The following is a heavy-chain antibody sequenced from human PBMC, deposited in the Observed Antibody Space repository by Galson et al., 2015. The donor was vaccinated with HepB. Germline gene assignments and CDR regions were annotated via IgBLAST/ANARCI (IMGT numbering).Heavy chain of an antibody. Sequence: SVKVSCKASGGTFSSYAISWVRQAPGQGLEWMGGIIPIFGTANYAQKFQGRVTITADESTSTAYMELSSLRSEDTAVYYCARDDDYSNPNYYMDVWGKGTTVTVSS. CDR2: IIPIFGTA. V-gene: IGHV1-69*13. J-gene: IGHJ6*03. D-gene: IGHD4-11*01. CDR3: ARDDDYSNPNYYMDV. CDR1: GGTFSSYA.